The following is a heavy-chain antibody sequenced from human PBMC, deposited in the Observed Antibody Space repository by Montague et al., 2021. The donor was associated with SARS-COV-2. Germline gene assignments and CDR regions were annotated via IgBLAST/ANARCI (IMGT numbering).Heavy chain of an antibody. J-gene: IGHJ6*02. CDR1: GFSPSTSGMC. Sequence: PALVKPTQTLTLTCTFSGFSPSTSGMCVSWIRQPPGKALEWLALXDWDDDKYYSTSLKTRLTISKDTSKNQVVLTMTNMDPVDTATYYCARTSVEMATIGAYYYYGVDVWGQGTTVTVSS. V-gene: IGHV2-70*01. CDR3: ARTSVEMATIGAYYYYGVDV. CDR2: XDWDDDK. D-gene: IGHD5-24*01.